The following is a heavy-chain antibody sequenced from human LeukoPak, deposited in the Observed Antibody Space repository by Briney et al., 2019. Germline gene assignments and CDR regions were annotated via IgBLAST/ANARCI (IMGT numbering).Heavy chain of an antibody. D-gene: IGHD1-14*01. V-gene: IGHV4-59*08. J-gene: IGHJ5*02. CDR2: THSSGDT. CDR1: GDSISSHY. CDR3: ARHDNWNHGTDWFDP. Sequence: SETLSLTCSVSGDSISSHYWSWIRQPPGKGLEWIAYTHSSGDTSYSASLKSRVTISLDTSENQFSLKLTSVTAADMAVYYCARHDNWNHGTDWFDPWGQGTLVIVSS.